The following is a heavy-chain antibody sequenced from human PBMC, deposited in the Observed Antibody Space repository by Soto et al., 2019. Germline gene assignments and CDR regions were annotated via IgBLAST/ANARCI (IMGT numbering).Heavy chain of an antibody. CDR3: AREGYLYNAYISNCADY. CDR2: ISTTSSYI. CDR1: GFTFSSYS. Sequence: EVQLVESGGGLVKPGGSLRLSCEASGFTFSSYSMIWVRQAPGKGLEWVSSISTTSSYIYYADSVKGRFTISRDNAKNSRYLIVNSLRAEHTAVYYCAREGYLYNAYISNCADYSGQGTLVTVSS. J-gene: IGHJ4*02. D-gene: IGHD5-18*01. V-gene: IGHV3-21*01.